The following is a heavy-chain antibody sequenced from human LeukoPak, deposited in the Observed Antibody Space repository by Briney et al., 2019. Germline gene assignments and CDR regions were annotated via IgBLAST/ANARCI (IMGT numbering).Heavy chain of an antibody. Sequence: QPGGSLRLSCAASGFTFSSYSMNWVRQGPGKGLQWVSYISTRSSTIYYADSVKGRFTISRDNAKNSLYLQMNSLRAEDTAVYYCAKSPRYCSSTSCYMDYYYYMDVWGKGTTVTVSS. D-gene: IGHD2-2*02. CDR1: GFTFSSYS. V-gene: IGHV3-48*04. J-gene: IGHJ6*03. CDR2: ISTRSSTI. CDR3: AKSPRYCSSTSCYMDYYYYMDV.